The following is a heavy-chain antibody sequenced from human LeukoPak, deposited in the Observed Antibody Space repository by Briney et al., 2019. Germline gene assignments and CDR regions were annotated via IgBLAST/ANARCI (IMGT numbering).Heavy chain of an antibody. Sequence: SETLSLTCTVSGDSISSSTYYWDWIRQPPGKGLEWIGSIYYSGSTYYNPSLKSRVTISVDTSKNQFSLKLSSVTAADTAVYCCARHSWGGTRNFDYWGQGTLVTASS. CDR1: GDSISSSTYY. CDR3: ARHSWGGTRNFDY. CDR2: IYYSGST. J-gene: IGHJ4*02. D-gene: IGHD2-2*01. V-gene: IGHV4-39*01.